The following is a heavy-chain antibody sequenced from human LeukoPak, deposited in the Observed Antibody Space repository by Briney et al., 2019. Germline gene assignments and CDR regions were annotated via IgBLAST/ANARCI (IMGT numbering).Heavy chain of an antibody. D-gene: IGHD3-10*01. Sequence: GGSLRLSCSASGFTFSSYVMTWVRQAPGQGLEWVSAISGSGDDTYYADSVKGRFTISRDNSKNTLYLQMNSLRAEDTAVYYCAKKEAMIRGVPYYYDFWGQGALVTVSS. V-gene: IGHV3-23*01. CDR2: ISGSGDDT. CDR3: AKKEAMIRGVPYYYDF. CDR1: GFTFSSYV. J-gene: IGHJ4*02.